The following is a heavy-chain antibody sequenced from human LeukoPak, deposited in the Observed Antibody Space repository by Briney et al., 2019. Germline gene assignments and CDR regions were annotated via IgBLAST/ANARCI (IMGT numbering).Heavy chain of an antibody. CDR3: TRAVPPYCGGDCYSASDY. J-gene: IGHJ4*02. Sequence: PGGSLRLSCAASGFTFRNAWMTWVRQAPGKGLEWVGRLKSKTDGGTTDYAAPVKGRFTISRDDSKNTLYLQMNSPKTEDTAVYYCTRAVPPYCGGDCYSASDYWGQGTLVTVSS. V-gene: IGHV3-15*01. CDR2: LKSKTDGGTT. D-gene: IGHD2-21*02. CDR1: GFTFRNAW.